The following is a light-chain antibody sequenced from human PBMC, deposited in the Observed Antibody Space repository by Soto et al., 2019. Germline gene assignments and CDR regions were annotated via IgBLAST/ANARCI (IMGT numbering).Light chain of an antibody. J-gene: IGKJ2*01. CDR2: AAS. CDR1: QSISSY. Sequence: DLQMTQSPSSLSASVGDRVTITCRASQSISSYLNWYQQKPGKAPKLLIYAASSLQSGVPSRFSGSGSGTDFTLTISRLEPEDFAVYFCQQYGSSPYTFGQGTKLEI. CDR3: QQYGSSPYT. V-gene: IGKV1-39*01.